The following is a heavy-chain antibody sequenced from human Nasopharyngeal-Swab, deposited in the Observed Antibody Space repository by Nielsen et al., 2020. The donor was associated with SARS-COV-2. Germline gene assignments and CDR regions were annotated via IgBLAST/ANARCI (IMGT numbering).Heavy chain of an antibody. V-gene: IGHV2-5*08. CDR2: IYWDDDK. CDR1: GFSLSTSGMR. J-gene: IGHJ6*03. Sequence: SGPTLVKPTQTLTLTCTFSGFSLSTSGMRVSWIRQPPGKALEWLARIYWDDDKRYSPSLKSRLAISKDTSKNQVVLTLINMDPVDTATYYCAHRSTADGSGAYMDVWGKGTAVTVSS. D-gene: IGHD3-10*01. CDR3: AHRSTADGSGAYMDV.